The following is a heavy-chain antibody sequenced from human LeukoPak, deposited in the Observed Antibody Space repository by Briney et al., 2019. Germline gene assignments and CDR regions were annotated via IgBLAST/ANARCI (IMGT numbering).Heavy chain of an antibody. CDR1: GGTFSSYA. D-gene: IGHD3-10*01. V-gene: IGHV1-69*04. Sequence: SVKVSCKASGGTFSSYAISWVRQAPGQGLEWMGRIIPILGIANYAQKFQGRVTITADKSTSTAYMELSSLRSEDTAMYYCARDRPSMVRGVIHYYFDYWGQGTLVTVSS. J-gene: IGHJ4*02. CDR3: ARDRPSMVRGVIHYYFDY. CDR2: IIPILGIA.